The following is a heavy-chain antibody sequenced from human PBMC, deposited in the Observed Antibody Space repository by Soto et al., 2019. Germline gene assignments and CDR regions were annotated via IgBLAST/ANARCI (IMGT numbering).Heavy chain of an antibody. D-gene: IGHD2-15*01. CDR2: ISDDGSNK. Sequence: LRLSCAASGFTFKTYGMHWLRQAPGKGLEWVAVISDDGSNKYNIASVEGRFTISRDNSKNTLYLQMNSLRAEDTALYYCAVIGVVAATHWFDPWGQGTLVTVSS. J-gene: IGHJ5*02. V-gene: IGHV3-30*03. CDR3: AVIGVVAATHWFDP. CDR1: GFTFKTYG.